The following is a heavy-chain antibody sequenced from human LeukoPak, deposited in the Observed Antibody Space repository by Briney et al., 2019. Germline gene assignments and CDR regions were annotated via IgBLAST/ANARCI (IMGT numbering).Heavy chain of an antibody. J-gene: IGHJ6*03. CDR1: GFTFSSYG. D-gene: IGHD2-15*01. V-gene: IGHV3-30*02. CDR2: IRYDGSNK. CDR3: AKDGNLEDIVVVVAATPKLIYMDV. Sequence: GGSLRLSCAASGFTFSSYGMHWVRQAPGKGLEWVAFIRYDGSNKYYADSVKGRFTISRDNSKNTLYLQMNSLRAEDTAVYYCAKDGNLEDIVVVVAATPKLIYMDVWGKGTTVTISS.